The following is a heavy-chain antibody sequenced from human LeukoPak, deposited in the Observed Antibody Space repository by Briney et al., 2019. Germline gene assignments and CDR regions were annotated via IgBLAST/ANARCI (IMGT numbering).Heavy chain of an antibody. CDR2: INPSGGST. Sequence: GASVKVSCKASGYTFTSYYMHWVRQAPGQGLEWMGIINPSGGSTSYAQKLQGRVTMTTDTSTSTAYMELRSLRSDDTAVYYCARDKGAFDIWGQGTMVTVSS. CDR1: GYTFTSYY. CDR3: ARDKGAFDI. J-gene: IGHJ3*02. V-gene: IGHV1-46*01.